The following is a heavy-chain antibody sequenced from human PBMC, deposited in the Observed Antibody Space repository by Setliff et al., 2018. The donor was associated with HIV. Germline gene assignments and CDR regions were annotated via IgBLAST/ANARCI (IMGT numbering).Heavy chain of an antibody. V-gene: IGHV1-46*01. CDR2: INPGGGTT. Sequence: ASVKVSCKASGYTFIDYYVHWVRQAPGQGLEWMGIINPGGGTTSYPRKFREKVTLTRDTSTSTVHMELTYLTSEDTAVYYCARAPPYSTGWGLDYWGQGTLVTVSS. CDR1: GYTFIDYY. D-gene: IGHD6-19*01. J-gene: IGHJ4*02. CDR3: ARAPPYSTGWGLDY.